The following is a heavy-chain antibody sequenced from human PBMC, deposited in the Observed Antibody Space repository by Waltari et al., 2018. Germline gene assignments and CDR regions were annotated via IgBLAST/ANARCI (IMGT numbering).Heavy chain of an antibody. V-gene: IGHV1-18*01. Sequence: QVQLVQSGAEVKKPGASVKVSCKASGYTFTSYSISWVRQAPGQGLEWMGWISAYNGNTNYAQKLQGRVTMTTDTSTSTAYMELRSLRSDDTAVYYCAREKCSSTSCYTEYPDFDYWGQGTLVTVSS. J-gene: IGHJ4*02. D-gene: IGHD2-2*02. CDR3: AREKCSSTSCYTEYPDFDY. CDR2: ISAYNGNT. CDR1: GYTFTSYS.